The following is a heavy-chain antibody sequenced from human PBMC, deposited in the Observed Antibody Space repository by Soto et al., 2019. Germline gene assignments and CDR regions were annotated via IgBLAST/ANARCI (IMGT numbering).Heavy chain of an antibody. J-gene: IGHJ4*02. CDR1: GFTVSSKY. CDR3: ARDHLGVGRSFLGY. V-gene: IGHV3-66*01. Sequence: EVQLVESGGGLVQPGGSLRLSCAASGFTVSSKYISSVRQAPGKGLEWVSVIYSGGSTYYADSVKGRFTISRDNSKNTLYLQMNSLRAEDTAMYYCARDHLGVGRSFLGYWGQATLVTVSS. D-gene: IGHD3-3*01. CDR2: IYSGGST.